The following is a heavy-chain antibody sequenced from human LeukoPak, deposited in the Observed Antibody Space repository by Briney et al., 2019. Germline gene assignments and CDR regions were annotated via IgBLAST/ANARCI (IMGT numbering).Heavy chain of an antibody. CDR3: AKSRLWLRILDY. V-gene: IGHV3-30*02. J-gene: IGHJ4*02. D-gene: IGHD5-18*01. CDR1: GFTFSSYG. CDR2: IRYDGSNK. Sequence: GGSLRLSCAASGFTFSSYGMHWVRQAPGKGLEWVAFIRYDGSNKYYADSVKGRFTISRDNAKNSLYLQMNSLRAEDTAVYYCAKSRLWLRILDYWGQGTLVTVSS.